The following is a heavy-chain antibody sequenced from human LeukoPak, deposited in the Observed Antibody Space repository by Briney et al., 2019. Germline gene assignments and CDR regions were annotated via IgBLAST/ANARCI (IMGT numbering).Heavy chain of an antibody. Sequence: GSLRLSCAASGFTFSDYYMSWIRQPPGKGLEWIGEINHSGSTNYNPSLKSRVTISVDTSKNQFSLKLSSVTAADTAVYYCARGRNYYDSSGYYYHYWGQGTLVTVSS. CDR2: INHSGST. J-gene: IGHJ4*02. D-gene: IGHD3-22*01. CDR1: GFTFSDYY. CDR3: ARGRNYYDSSGYYYHY. V-gene: IGHV4-34*01.